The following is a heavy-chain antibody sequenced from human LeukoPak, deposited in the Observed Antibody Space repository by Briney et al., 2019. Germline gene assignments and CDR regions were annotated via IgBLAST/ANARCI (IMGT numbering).Heavy chain of an antibody. CDR3: ARGTAATY. D-gene: IGHD6-13*01. V-gene: IGHV4-38-2*02. Sequence: KSSETLSLTCTVSGYSISSGYYWGWIRQPPGKGLEWIGSIYHSGRTFYNPSLKSRVTISVDTSKNQFSLKLTSVTAADTAVYYCARGTAATYWGQGTLVTVSS. J-gene: IGHJ4*02. CDR2: IYHSGRT. CDR1: GYSISSGYY.